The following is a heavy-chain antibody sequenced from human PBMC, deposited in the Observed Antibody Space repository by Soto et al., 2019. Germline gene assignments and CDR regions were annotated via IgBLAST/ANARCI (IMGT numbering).Heavy chain of an antibody. D-gene: IGHD3-10*01. CDR3: ARISSYYYFDY. Sequence: SGPTLVNPTQTLTLTCTFSGFSLSTSRMSVNWIRQPPGKALEWLARIDWDNDKYYSTSLRTRLTISKDTSKNQVVLTVINMDPVDTATYYCARISSYYYFDYWGQGTLVTVSS. J-gene: IGHJ4*02. CDR1: GFSLSTSRMS. V-gene: IGHV2-70*11. CDR2: IDWDNDK.